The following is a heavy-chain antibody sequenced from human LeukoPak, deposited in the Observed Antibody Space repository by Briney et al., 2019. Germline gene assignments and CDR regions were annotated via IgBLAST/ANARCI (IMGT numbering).Heavy chain of an antibody. J-gene: IGHJ5*02. D-gene: IGHD6-13*01. CDR3: ARDESGRTKYSSSWYGRFDP. V-gene: IGHV1-2*02. CDR1: GYTFTGYY. Sequence: ASVKDSCKASGYTFTGYYMHWVRQAPGQGLEWMGWINPNSGGTDDAQKFQGRVTMTRDTSISTAYMELIRLRSDDTAVYYCARDESGRTKYSSSWYGRFDPWGQGTLVTVSS. CDR2: INPNSGGT.